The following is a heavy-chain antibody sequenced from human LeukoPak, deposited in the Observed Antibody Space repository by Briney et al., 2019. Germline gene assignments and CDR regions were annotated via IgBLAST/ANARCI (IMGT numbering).Heavy chain of an antibody. CDR1: GFTFDDYG. CDR3: ARSPRIIIVRGLISYYYYMDV. D-gene: IGHD3-10*01. CDR2: INWNGVST. V-gene: IGHV3-20*04. J-gene: IGHJ6*03. Sequence: EGSLRLSCAASGFTFDDYGMTWVRQAPGKGLEWVSGINWNGVSTGYADSVKGRFTISRDNAKNSLYLQMNSLRAEDTALYYCARSPRIIIVRGLISYYYYMDVWGKGTTVTVSS.